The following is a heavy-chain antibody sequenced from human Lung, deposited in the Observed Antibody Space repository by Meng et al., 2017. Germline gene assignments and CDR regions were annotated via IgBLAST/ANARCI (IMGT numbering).Heavy chain of an antibody. Sequence: VLLQQWGQGLLKPSETLSRTCGVSGGSFSDYYWSWIRQPPGKGLEWIGEINHSGRTNYNPSLESRATISVDTSQNNLSLKLSSVTAADSAVYYCARGPTTMAHDFDYWGQGTLVTVSS. D-gene: IGHD4-11*01. J-gene: IGHJ4*02. CDR2: INHSGRT. V-gene: IGHV4-34*01. CDR1: GGSFSDYY. CDR3: ARGPTTMAHDFDY.